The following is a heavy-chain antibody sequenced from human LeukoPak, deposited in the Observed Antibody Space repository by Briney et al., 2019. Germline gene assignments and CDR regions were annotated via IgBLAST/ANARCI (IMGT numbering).Heavy chain of an antibody. D-gene: IGHD2-2*01. V-gene: IGHV3-48*04. CDR1: GFTFSSYS. CDR3: ASVGYCSSTSCYHYFDY. Sequence: GGSLRLSCAASGFTFSSYSMNWVRQAPGKGLEWVSYICSSSSTIYYADSVKGRFTISRDNAKNSLYLQMNSLRAEDTAVYYCASVGYCSSTSCYHYFDYWGQGTLVTVSS. CDR2: ICSSSSTI. J-gene: IGHJ4*02.